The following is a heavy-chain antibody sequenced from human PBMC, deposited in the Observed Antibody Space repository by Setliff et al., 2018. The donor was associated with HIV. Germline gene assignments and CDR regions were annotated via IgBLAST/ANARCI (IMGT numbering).Heavy chain of an antibody. CDR2: INAANGNT. CDR1: GYTFTSYD. D-gene: IGHD2-2*01. Sequence: ASVKVSCKASGYTFTSYDIYWVRQAPGQRLEWMGWINAANGNTKYSQKFQDRVTITRDTSANTVYMELSSLKSEDTAVYYCARDYCSGITCYSFDYWGQGTLVTVSS. V-gene: IGHV1-3*01. CDR3: ARDYCSGITCYSFDY. J-gene: IGHJ4*02.